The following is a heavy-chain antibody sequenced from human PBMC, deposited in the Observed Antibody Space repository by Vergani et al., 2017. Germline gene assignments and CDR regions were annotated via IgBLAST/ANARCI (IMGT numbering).Heavy chain of an antibody. CDR3: AKDNVPGYYDSSGYCDY. CDR2: IRYDGSRE. V-gene: IGHV3-30*02. D-gene: IGHD3-22*01. J-gene: IGHJ4*02. Sequence: QVQILQSGGGVVQPGGSLRLSCTLSGFTLNTYGIHWVRQAPGKGLEWVSFIRYDGSREYYGDSVKGRFTISRDKTQNTVNLQMNSLRTEDTAVYYCAKDNVPGYYDSSGYCDYWGQGTLVTVSS. CDR1: GFTLNTYG.